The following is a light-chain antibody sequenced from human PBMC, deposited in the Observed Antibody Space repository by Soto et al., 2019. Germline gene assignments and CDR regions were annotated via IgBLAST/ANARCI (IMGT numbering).Light chain of an antibody. CDR3: QVCESNSVFV. CDR1: NIGSQS. J-gene: IGLJ1*01. CDR2: DDA. Sequence: SSELAQPPSVSVAPGQTARITCGGNNIGSQSVHWCQQKPGQAPVLVVYDDADRPSGVPERFSGSKSGNMATLTISRVEAGDEADYYCQVCESNSVFVFGIGTKVTVL. V-gene: IGLV3-21*02.